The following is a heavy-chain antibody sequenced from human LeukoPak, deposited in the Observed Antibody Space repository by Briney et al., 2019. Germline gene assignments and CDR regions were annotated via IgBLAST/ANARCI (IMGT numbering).Heavy chain of an antibody. J-gene: IGHJ3*02. CDR1: GLTFDNYG. V-gene: IGHV3-9*01. D-gene: IGHD3-3*01. Sequence: PGGSLRLSCAGSGLTFDNYGMHWVRQAPGKGLEWVSGISWNSGSLAYADSVKGRFTISRDNAKNSLYLQMNSLRAGDTALYYCVKVITSFGVLIGVDAFDIWGAGTMVTVPS. CDR2: ISWNSGSL. CDR3: VKVITSFGVLIGVDAFDI.